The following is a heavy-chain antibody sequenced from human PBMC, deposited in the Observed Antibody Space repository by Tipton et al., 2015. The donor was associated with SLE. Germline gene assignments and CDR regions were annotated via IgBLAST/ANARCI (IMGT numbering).Heavy chain of an antibody. CDR1: GFTFSSYS. CDR2: ISSSSSYI. V-gene: IGHV3-21*04. CDR3: AKDIYGSGPRNAFDI. Sequence: SLRLSCAASGFTFSSYSMNWVRQAPGKGLEWVSSISSSSSYIYYADSVKGRFTISRDNAKNSLYLQMNSLRPEDTAMYYCAKDIYGSGPRNAFDIWGQGTMVTVSS. D-gene: IGHD3-10*01. J-gene: IGHJ3*02.